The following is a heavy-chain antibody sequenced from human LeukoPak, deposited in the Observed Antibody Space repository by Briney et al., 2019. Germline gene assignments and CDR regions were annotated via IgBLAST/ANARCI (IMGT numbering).Heavy chain of an antibody. J-gene: IGHJ5*02. CDR3: ARDFSQRITMVRGVMPA. CDR2: IYYSGST. D-gene: IGHD3-10*01. Sequence: SETLSLTCTVSGGSISSYYWSWIRQPPGKGLEWIGCIYYSGSTNYNPSFKSRVTISVDTSKNQFSLKLSSVTAADTAVYYCARDFSQRITMVRGVMPAWGQGTLVTVSS. CDR1: GGSISSYY. V-gene: IGHV4-59*12.